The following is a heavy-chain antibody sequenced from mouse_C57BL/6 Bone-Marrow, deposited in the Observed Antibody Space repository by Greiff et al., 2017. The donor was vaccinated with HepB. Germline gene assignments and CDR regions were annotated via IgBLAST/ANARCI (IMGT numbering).Heavy chain of an antibody. Sequence: VQLQQSGAELARPGASVKLSCKASGYTFTSYGISWVKQRTGQGLEWIGEIYPRSGNTYYNEKFKGKATLTADKSSSTGYMELRSLTSEDSAVYFCARGGYDDPYWYFDVWGTGTTVTVSS. CDR1: GYTFTSYG. D-gene: IGHD2-14*01. J-gene: IGHJ1*03. V-gene: IGHV1-81*01. CDR2: IYPRSGNT. CDR3: ARGGYDDPYWYFDV.